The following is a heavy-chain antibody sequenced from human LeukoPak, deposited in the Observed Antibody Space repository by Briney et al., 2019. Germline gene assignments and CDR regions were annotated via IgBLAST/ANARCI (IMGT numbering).Heavy chain of an antibody. CDR3: ARGGITMVRGVGLTKWFDP. CDR2: ISAYNGNT. D-gene: IGHD3-10*01. J-gene: IGHJ5*02. Sequence: GASVKLSCKASGYTFTSYGISWVRQAPGQGLEWMGWISAYNGNTNYAQKLQGRVAMTTDTSTSTAYMELRSLRSDDTAVYYCARGGITMVRGVGLTKWFDPSGQGTLFTVSS. CDR1: GYTFTSYG. V-gene: IGHV1-18*01.